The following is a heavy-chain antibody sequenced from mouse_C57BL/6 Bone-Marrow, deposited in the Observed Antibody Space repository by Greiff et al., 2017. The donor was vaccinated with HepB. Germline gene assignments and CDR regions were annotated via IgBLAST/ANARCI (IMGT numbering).Heavy chain of an antibody. V-gene: IGHV1-9*01. CDR2: ILPGSGST. CDR1: GYAFSSSW. D-gene: IGHD1-1*01. Sequence: QVQLKQSGPELVKPGASVKISCKASGYAFSSSWMNWVKQRPGHGLEWIGEILPGSGSTNYNEKFKGKATFTADTSSNTAYMQLSSLTTEDSAIYYCARFTTVVVHWYFDVWGTGTTVTVSS. J-gene: IGHJ1*03. CDR3: ARFTTVVVHWYFDV.